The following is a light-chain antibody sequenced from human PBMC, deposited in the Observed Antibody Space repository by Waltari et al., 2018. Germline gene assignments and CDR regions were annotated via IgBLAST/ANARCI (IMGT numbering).Light chain of an antibody. Sequence: QSVMTQPPSASGTPGQRVTISCSGSNPTTGNNQLYSYQQLPGAAPKLLIYRNNQRPSGVPDRFSVSKSGTSASLAISGLRSEDEGDYYCGGWDDSLNGWVFGGGTKLTVL. CDR2: RNN. CDR1: NPTTGNNQ. J-gene: IGLJ3*02. CDR3: GGWDDSLNGWV. V-gene: IGLV1-47*01.